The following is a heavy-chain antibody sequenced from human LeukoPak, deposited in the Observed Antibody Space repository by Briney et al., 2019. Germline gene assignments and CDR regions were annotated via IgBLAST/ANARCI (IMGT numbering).Heavy chain of an antibody. J-gene: IGHJ4*02. CDR3: TSFAVGPDFDY. CDR2: IRSKANSYAT. Sequence: PGGSLRLSCAASGFSFSDRHMDWVRQASGKGLEWVGRIRSKANSYATAYAASVKGRFTISRDDSKNTAYLQVNSLKTEDTAVYYCTSFAVGPDFDYWGQGTLVTVSS. V-gene: IGHV3-73*01. D-gene: IGHD1-26*01. CDR1: GFSFSDRH.